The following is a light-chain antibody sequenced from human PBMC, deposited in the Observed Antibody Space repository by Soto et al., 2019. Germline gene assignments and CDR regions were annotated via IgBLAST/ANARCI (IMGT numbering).Light chain of an antibody. V-gene: IGKV1-13*02. CDR2: DAS. CDR1: QGISSA. J-gene: IGKJ3*01. Sequence: AIQLTQSPSSLSASVGDRVTITCRASQGISSALTWYQQKPGKDPKLLIYDASSLKSGVPSRFSGSGSGTDFTLSISSLQPEDFATYYCQQFNSYPLTCGPGTKVDIK. CDR3: QQFNSYPLT.